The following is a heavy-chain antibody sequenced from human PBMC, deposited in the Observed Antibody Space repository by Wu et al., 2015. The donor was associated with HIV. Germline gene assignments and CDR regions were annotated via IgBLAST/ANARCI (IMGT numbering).Heavy chain of an antibody. D-gene: IGHD3-22*01. CDR3: ATQYYSDTSDYYWPGVS. Sequence: QVQLVQSGPEVKKPGSSVKVSCKASGGPFRTYAFNWVRQAPGQGLEWMGGILPIFDTPNYAQKFQGRVTITADESTSTAYMEVKSLRSEDTAVFYCATQYYSDTSDYYWPGVSWGQGTLVTVSS. CDR2: ILPIFDTP. J-gene: IGHJ5*02. V-gene: IGHV1-69*12. CDR1: GGPFRTYA.